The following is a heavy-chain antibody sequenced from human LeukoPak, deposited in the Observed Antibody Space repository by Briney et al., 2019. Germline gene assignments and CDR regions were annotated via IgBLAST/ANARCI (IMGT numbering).Heavy chain of an antibody. D-gene: IGHD3-3*01. J-gene: IGHJ4*02. V-gene: IGHV3-21*01. CDR2: ISSSSSYI. CDR3: ARETWSGYYKGFDY. CDR1: GFTFSSYS. Sequence: PGGSLRLXCAASGFTFSSYSMNWVRQAPGKGLEWVSSISSSSSYIYYADSVKGRFTISRDNAKNSLYLQMNSLRAEDTAVYYCARETWSGYYKGFDYWGQGTLVTVSS.